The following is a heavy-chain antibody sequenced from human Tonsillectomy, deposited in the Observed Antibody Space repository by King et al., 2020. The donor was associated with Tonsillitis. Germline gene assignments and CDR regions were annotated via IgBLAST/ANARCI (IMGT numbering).Heavy chain of an antibody. V-gene: IGHV1-69*01. D-gene: IGHD3-10*01. CDR2: IIPIFGAA. CDR3: ARVLEPYGSGNYFFGF. Sequence: QLVQSGAEVKKPGSSVKVSCQASGGTFSNYAISWVRQAPGQGLEWMGGIIPIFGAANYAHKFQGRVTITADESTTTAYMELSSLRSEDTAVYFCARVLEPYGSGNYFFGFWGQGTLVTVSS. J-gene: IGHJ4*02. CDR1: GGTFSNYA.